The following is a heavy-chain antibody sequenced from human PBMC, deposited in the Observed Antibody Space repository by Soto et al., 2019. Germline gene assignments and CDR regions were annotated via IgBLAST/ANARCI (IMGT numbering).Heavy chain of an antibody. CDR1: GVPITSTNW. CDR3: VRRSVAAMPWFDP. CDR2: IYHSGNT. V-gene: IGHV4-4*02. Sequence: QVQLQESGPGLVKPSGTLSLTCAVSGVPITSTNWWSWVRQSPGKGLEWIGQIYHSGNTNYNPSLKSRVSMSLDRANNRFSLNLTSVTAADTAMYYCVRRSVAAMPWFDPWGQGTLVTVSS. J-gene: IGHJ5*02. D-gene: IGHD2-2*01.